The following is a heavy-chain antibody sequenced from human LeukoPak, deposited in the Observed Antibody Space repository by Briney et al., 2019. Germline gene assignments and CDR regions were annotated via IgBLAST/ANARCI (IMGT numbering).Heavy chain of an antibody. D-gene: IGHD3-10*01. CDR2: ISAYNGNT. J-gene: IGHJ4*02. CDR1: GYTFTGYY. CDR3: ARDEMVRGVIRDPIDY. Sequence: ASVQVSCKASGYTFTGYYMHWVRQAPGQGLEWMGWISAYNGNTNYAQKLQGRVTMTTDTSTSTAYMELRSLRSDDTAVYYCARDEMVRGVIRDPIDYWGQGTLVTVSS. V-gene: IGHV1-18*04.